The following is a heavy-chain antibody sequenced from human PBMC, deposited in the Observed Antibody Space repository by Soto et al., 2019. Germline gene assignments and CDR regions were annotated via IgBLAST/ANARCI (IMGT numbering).Heavy chain of an antibody. CDR2: IIPIFGTA. J-gene: IGHJ4*02. Sequence: GASVKVSCKASGGTFSSYAISWVRQAPGQGLEWMGGIIPIFGTANYAQKFQGRVTITADKSTSTAYMELSSLRSEDTAVYYCAREGQQQSRAFDYWGQGTLVTVSS. D-gene: IGHD6-13*01. V-gene: IGHV1-69*06. CDR1: GGTFSSYA. CDR3: AREGQQQSRAFDY.